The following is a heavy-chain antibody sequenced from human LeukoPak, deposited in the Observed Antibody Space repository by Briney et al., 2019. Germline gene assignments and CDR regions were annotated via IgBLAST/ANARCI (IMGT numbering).Heavy chain of an antibody. J-gene: IGHJ4*02. CDR2: ISGSGGST. Sequence: AGGSLRLSCAASGFTLSSYGMSWVRQAPGKGLEWVSTISGSGGSTYYADSVKGRLTISRDNSRNTLYLQMNSLRAEDTAVYYCAKDRGIISDYWGQGTLVTVSS. V-gene: IGHV3-23*01. CDR3: AKDRGIISDY. D-gene: IGHD3-10*01. CDR1: GFTLSSYG.